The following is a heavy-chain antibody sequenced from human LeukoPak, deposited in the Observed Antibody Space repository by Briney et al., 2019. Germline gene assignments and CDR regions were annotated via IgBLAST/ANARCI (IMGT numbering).Heavy chain of an antibody. J-gene: IGHJ5*02. D-gene: IGHD2-2*01. Sequence: ASVKVSCKASGYTFTSYDINWVRQATGQGLEWMGWMNPNSGNTGYARKFQGRVTMTRNTSISTAYMELSSLRSEDTAVYYCARGLKKYQLLYWFDPWGQGTLVTVSS. CDR3: ARGLKKYQLLYWFDP. V-gene: IGHV1-8*01. CDR1: GYTFTSYD. CDR2: MNPNSGNT.